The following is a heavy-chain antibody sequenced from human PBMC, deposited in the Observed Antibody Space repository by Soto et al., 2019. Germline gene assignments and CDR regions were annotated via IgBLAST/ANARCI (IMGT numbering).Heavy chain of an antibody. V-gene: IGHV1-18*01. CDR3: ARDLPTMDV. Sequence: QVQLVQSGAEVKKPGASVKVSCKASGYTFTSYGISWVRQAPGQGLEWMGWIRAYNGNTNYAQNTXGRVTMTKDTSTSTAFMELTSLRSDDTAVYYCARDLPTMDVWGQGTTVTVSS. CDR2: IRAYNGNT. CDR1: GYTFTSYG. J-gene: IGHJ6*02.